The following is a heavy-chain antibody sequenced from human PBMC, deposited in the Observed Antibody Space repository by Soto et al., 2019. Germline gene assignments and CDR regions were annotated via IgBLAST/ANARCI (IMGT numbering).Heavy chain of an antibody. CDR3: ARGRRYSSSWRNNWFDP. Sequence: PSQTLSLTCAISGDSVSSNSAAWNWIRQSPSRGLEWLGRTYYRSKWYNDYAVSVKSRITINPDTSKNQFSLQLNSVTPEDTAVYYCARGRRYSSSWRNNWFDPWGQGTLVTVSS. CDR1: GDSVSSNSAA. D-gene: IGHD6-13*01. V-gene: IGHV6-1*01. J-gene: IGHJ5*02. CDR2: TYYRSKWYN.